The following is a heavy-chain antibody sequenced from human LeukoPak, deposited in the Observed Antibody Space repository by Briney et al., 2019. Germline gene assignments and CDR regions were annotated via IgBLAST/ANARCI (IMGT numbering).Heavy chain of an antibody. J-gene: IGHJ3*02. CDR1: GYTFTSYD. D-gene: IGHD2-15*01. CDR2: MNPNSGNT. V-gene: IGHV1-8*01. CDR3: ARGHWDIVVVIAAPDAFDI. Sequence: ASVKVSCKASGYTFTSYDINWVRQATGQGLEWMGWMNPNSGNTGYAQKFQGRVTITRNTSISTAYMELSSLRSEDTAVYYCARGHWDIVVVIAAPDAFDIWGQGTMVTVSS.